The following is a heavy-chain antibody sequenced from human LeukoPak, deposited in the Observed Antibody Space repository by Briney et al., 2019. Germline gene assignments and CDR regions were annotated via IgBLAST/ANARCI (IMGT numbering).Heavy chain of an antibody. CDR3: ASSGGSCYSGFCGMDV. D-gene: IGHD2-15*01. Sequence: ASVKVSCKASGYTFTSYDINWVRQATGQGLEWMGWKNPNSGNTGYAQKFQGRVTMTRNTSISTAYMELSSLRSEDTAVYYCASSGGSCYSGFCGMDVWGQGTTVTVSS. J-gene: IGHJ6*02. V-gene: IGHV1-8*01. CDR2: KNPNSGNT. CDR1: GYTFTSYD.